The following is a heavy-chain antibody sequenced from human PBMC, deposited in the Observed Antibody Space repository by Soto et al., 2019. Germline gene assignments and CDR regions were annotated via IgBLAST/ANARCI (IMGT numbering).Heavy chain of an antibody. CDR2: IYPGDSDT. Sequence: GESLKISCKGSGYSFTSYWIGWVRQMPGKGLEWMGIIYPGDSDTRYSPSFQGQVTISADKSISTAYLQWSSLKASDTAMYYCARHVGDILTGYYEDHYYYYMDVWGKGTTVIVSS. V-gene: IGHV5-51*01. D-gene: IGHD3-9*01. CDR1: GYSFTSYW. CDR3: ARHVGDILTGYYEDHYYYYMDV. J-gene: IGHJ6*03.